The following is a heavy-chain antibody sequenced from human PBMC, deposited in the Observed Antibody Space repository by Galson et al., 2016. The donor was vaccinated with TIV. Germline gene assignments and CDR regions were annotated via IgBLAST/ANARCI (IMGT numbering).Heavy chain of an antibody. CDR2: ISAGGGSE. J-gene: IGHJ4*02. CDR3: AKSTNWNYLYYFDY. Sequence: SLRLSCAASGFTFSSYAMSWVRQAPGKGPEWVSAISAGGGSEYYADSVKGRFTISRDNSQNTLYLQMNSLRAEDSAVYYCAKSTNWNYLYYFDYWGQGALVTVSS. V-gene: IGHV3-23*01. D-gene: IGHD1-7*01. CDR1: GFTFSSYA.